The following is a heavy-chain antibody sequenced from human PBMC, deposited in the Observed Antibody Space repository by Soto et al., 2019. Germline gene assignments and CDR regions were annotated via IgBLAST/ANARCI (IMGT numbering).Heavy chain of an antibody. CDR3: ARADCGGDCYSGGFNY. J-gene: IGHJ4*02. Sequence: SETLSLTCTVSGGSISSYYWNWIRQPPGKGLEWIGYVEFSGRTNHNPSLRSRLTISVDTSKNQFSLKLSSVTAADTAVYYCARADCGGDCYSGGFNYWGQGTLVTVSS. V-gene: IGHV4-59*01. D-gene: IGHD2-21*02. CDR2: VEFSGRT. CDR1: GGSISSYY.